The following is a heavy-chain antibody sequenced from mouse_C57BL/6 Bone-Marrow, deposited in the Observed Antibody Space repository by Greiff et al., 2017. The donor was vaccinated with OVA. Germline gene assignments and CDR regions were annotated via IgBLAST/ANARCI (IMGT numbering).Heavy chain of an antibody. V-gene: IGHV1-26*01. CDR3: AREDGYYYFDY. CDR1: GYTFTDYY. D-gene: IGHD2-3*01. CDR2: INPNNGGT. Sequence: EVMLQQSGPELVKPGASVKISCKASGYTFTDYYMNWVKQSHGKSLEWIGDINPNNGGTSYNQKFKGKATLTVDKSSSTAYMELRSLTSEDSAVYYCAREDGYYYFDYWGQGTTLTVSS. J-gene: IGHJ2*01.